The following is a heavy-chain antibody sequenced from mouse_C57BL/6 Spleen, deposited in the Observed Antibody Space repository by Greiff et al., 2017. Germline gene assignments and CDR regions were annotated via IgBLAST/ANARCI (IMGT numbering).Heavy chain of an antibody. CDR3: ARNSEGPYYYGSSGWFAY. D-gene: IGHD1-1*01. J-gene: IGHJ3*01. CDR1: GFSLTSYG. CDR2: IWRGGST. V-gene: IGHV2-2*01. Sequence: QVQLQQSGPGLVQPSQSLSITCTVSGFSLTSYGVHWVRQSPGKGLEWLGVIWRGGSTDYNAAFISRLSISKDNSKSQVFFKMNSLQADDTAIYYCARNSEGPYYYGSSGWFAYWGQGTLVTVSA.